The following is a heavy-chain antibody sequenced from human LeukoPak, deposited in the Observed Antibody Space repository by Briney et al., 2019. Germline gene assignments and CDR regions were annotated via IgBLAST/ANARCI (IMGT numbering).Heavy chain of an antibody. CDR1: GVSISRGSHY. J-gene: IGHJ4*02. CDR2: IYHSGST. Sequence: SETLSLTCTVSGVSISRGSHYWSWIRQPPGKGLEWIGSIYHSGSTYYNPSLKSLVTISVDTSKNQFSLKLSSVTAADTAVYYCARGGWRFLEWQGVYYFDYWGQGTLVTVSS. V-gene: IGHV4-39*07. CDR3: ARGGWRFLEWQGVYYFDY. D-gene: IGHD3-3*01.